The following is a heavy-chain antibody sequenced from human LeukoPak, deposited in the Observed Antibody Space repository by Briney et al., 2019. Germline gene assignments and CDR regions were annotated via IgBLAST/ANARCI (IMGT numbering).Heavy chain of an antibody. V-gene: IGHV4-61*02. Sequence: SETLSLTCTVSGDSITRGTYYWNRIRQPAGKGLEWIGRIHTSSRVNYNPSLKSRVTISIDTSRNLVSLRLTSVTAADAAVYYCARDRGNGDYGDYFDSWGLGTLVSVSS. CDR3: ARDRGNGDYGDYFDS. CDR1: GDSITRGTYY. D-gene: IGHD4-17*01. CDR2: IHTSSRV. J-gene: IGHJ4*02.